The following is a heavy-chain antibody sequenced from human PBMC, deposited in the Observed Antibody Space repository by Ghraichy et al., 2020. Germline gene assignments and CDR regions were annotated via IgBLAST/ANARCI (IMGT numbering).Heavy chain of an antibody. CDR2: ISGSGGST. J-gene: IGHJ4*02. D-gene: IGHD7-27*01. Sequence: GGSLRLSCAASGFTFSSYAMSWVRQAPGKGLEWVSAISGSGGSTYYADSVKGRFTISRDNSKNTLYLQMNSLRAEDTAVYYCAKGRNWGSSLEGDYFDYWGQGTLVTVSS. CDR1: GFTFSSYA. V-gene: IGHV3-23*01. CDR3: AKGRNWGSSLEGDYFDY.